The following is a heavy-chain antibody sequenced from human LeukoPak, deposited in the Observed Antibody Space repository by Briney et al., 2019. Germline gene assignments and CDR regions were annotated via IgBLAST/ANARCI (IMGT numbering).Heavy chain of an antibody. Sequence: GGSLRLSCAASGFTFDDYAMHWVRQAPGKGLEWVSGISWNSGSIVYADSVKGRFTISRDNAKNSLYLQMNSLRAEDMALYYCARSYSSSSGYYFDYWGQGTLVTVSS. CDR3: ARSYSSSSGYYFDY. CDR2: ISWNSGSI. D-gene: IGHD6-6*01. J-gene: IGHJ4*02. V-gene: IGHV3-9*03. CDR1: GFTFDDYA.